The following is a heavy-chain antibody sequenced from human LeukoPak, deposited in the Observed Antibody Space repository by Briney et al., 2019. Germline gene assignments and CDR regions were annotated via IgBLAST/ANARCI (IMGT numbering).Heavy chain of an antibody. CDR3: AKAARFGYAWFFDY. CDR2: ISGGAGGA. V-gene: IGHV3-23*01. D-gene: IGHD5-12*01. CDR1: GFTFSSYA. J-gene: IGHJ4*02. Sequence: TGGSLRLSCAASGFTFSSYAMNWVRQAPGKGLEWVSSISGGAGGAAYADSVKGRFTMSRDNSKNTLYLQMNSLRAEDTAVYYCAKAARFGYAWFFDYWGQGTLVTVSS.